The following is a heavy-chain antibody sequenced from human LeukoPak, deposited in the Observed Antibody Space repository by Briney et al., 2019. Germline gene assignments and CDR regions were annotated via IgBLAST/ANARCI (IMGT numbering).Heavy chain of an antibody. Sequence: GGSLRLSCAPSGFTFSSHAMSWVRQAPGKGLEWVSAISGSGGSTYYADSVKGRFTISRDNSKNTLYLQMNSLRAEDTAVYYCAKDDEDSSSSDYWGQGTLVTVSS. CDR1: GFTFSSHA. J-gene: IGHJ4*02. CDR3: AKDDEDSSSSDY. CDR2: ISGSGGST. D-gene: IGHD2-2*01. V-gene: IGHV3-23*01.